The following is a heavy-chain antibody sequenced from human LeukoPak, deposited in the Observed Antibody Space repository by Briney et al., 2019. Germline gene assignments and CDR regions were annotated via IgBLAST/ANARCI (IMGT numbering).Heavy chain of an antibody. V-gene: IGHV4-59*08. Sequence: SETLSLTCTVSGGSISSYYWSWIRQPPGKGLEWIGYIYYSGSTNYNPSLKSRVTISVDTSKNQFPLKLSSVTAADTAVYYCARLLAGPLGGLFDYWGQGTLVTVSS. J-gene: IGHJ4*02. D-gene: IGHD3-16*01. CDR2: IYYSGST. CDR1: GGSISSYY. CDR3: ARLLAGPLGGLFDY.